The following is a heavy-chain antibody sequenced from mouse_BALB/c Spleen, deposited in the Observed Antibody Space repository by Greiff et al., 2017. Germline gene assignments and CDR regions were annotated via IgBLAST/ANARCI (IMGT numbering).Heavy chain of an antibody. Sequence: QVQLQQSGPELVRPGVSVKISCKGSGYTFTDYAMHWVKQSHAKSLEWIGVISTYYGNTNYNQKFKGKATMTVDKSSSTAYMELARLTSEDSAIYYCARGTTVWYFDYWGQGTTLTVSS. CDR3: ARGTTVWYFDY. V-gene: IGHV1-67*01. CDR1: GYTFTDYA. J-gene: IGHJ2*01. CDR2: ISTYYGNT. D-gene: IGHD1-1*01.